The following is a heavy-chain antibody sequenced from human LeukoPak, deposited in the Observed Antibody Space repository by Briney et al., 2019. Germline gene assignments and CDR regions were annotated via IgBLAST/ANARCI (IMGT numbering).Heavy chain of an antibody. CDR1: GYTFTSYG. J-gene: IGHJ4*02. D-gene: IGHD1-26*01. CDR3: ARSPGVGDPGYFDY. V-gene: IGHV1-18*01. Sequence: ASVKVSCKASGYTFTSYGISWVRQAPGQGVEWMGWISAYNGNTNYAQKLQGRVTMTTDTSTSTAYMELRSLRSDDTAVYYCARSPGVGDPGYFDYWGQGTLVTVSS. CDR2: ISAYNGNT.